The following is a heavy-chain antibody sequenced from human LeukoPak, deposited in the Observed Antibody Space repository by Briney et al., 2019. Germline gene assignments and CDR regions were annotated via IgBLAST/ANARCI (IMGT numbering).Heavy chain of an antibody. CDR1: GFTFSSYS. V-gene: IGHV3-21*01. D-gene: IGHD3-22*01. J-gene: IGHJ5*02. Sequence: GGSLRLSCAASGFTFSSYSMNWVRQAPGKGLEWVSSIGSSSSYIYYADSVKGRFTISRDNAKNSLYLQMNSLRAEDTAVYYCARDTIPYYDSSGPRVGFDPWGQGTLVTVSS. CDR2: IGSSSSYI. CDR3: ARDTIPYYDSSGPRVGFDP.